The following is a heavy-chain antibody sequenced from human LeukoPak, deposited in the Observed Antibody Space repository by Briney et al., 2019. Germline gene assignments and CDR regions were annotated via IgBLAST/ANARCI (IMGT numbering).Heavy chain of an antibody. Sequence: SETLSLTCTVSGGSISSSYWSWIRQPPGKGLEWIGYISYSGSTNYNPSLKSRVTISADTSKNQISLTLSSVTAADTAVYYCARHPELYFFDYWGQGTLVTVSS. CDR2: ISYSGST. CDR3: ARHPELYFFDY. D-gene: IGHD3-10*01. CDR1: GGSISSSY. V-gene: IGHV4-59*08. J-gene: IGHJ4*02.